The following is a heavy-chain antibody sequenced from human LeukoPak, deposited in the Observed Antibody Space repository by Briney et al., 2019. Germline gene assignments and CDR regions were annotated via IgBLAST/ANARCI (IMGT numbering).Heavy chain of an antibody. D-gene: IGHD6-19*01. Sequence: SETLSFTCTVSGCPISSTNYYWGWIGQPLGKRPEWIGNIYYSGSSYYNPSLQSRGSISVDSSKNQFSLRLSSVTAADTAVYYCARILILSSGWTPFDYWGQGALVTVSS. V-gene: IGHV4-39*01. CDR2: IYYSGSS. CDR3: ARILILSSGWTPFDY. J-gene: IGHJ4*02. CDR1: GCPISSTNYY.